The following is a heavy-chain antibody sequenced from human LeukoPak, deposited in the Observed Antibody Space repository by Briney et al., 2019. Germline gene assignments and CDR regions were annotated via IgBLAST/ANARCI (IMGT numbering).Heavy chain of an antibody. V-gene: IGHV3-23*01. Sequence: PGGSLRLSCAASGFTFSNYAMSWVRQAPGKGLEWVSTLSGTGGSTYYADSVKGRFTISRDNSKNTLYLQVSSLRAEDTAVYYCARARASMTIVGVVRSPFDPWGQGTLVTVSS. D-gene: IGHD3-3*01. J-gene: IGHJ5*02. CDR1: GFTFSNYA. CDR3: ARARASMTIVGVVRSPFDP. CDR2: LSGTGGST.